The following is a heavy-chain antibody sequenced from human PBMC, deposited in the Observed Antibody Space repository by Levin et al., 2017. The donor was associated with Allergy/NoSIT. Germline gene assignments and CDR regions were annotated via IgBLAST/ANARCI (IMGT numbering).Heavy chain of an antibody. CDR2: INHSGST. CDR1: GGSFSGYY. D-gene: IGHD2-15*01. CDR3: ASGFEREVVVAAAFDY. J-gene: IGHJ4*02. V-gene: IGHV4-34*01. Sequence: SETLSLTCAVYGGSFSGYYWSWIRQPPGKGLEWIGEINHSGSTNYNPSLKSRVTISVDTSKNQFSLKLSSVTAADTAVYYCASGFEREVVVAAAFDYWGQGTLVTVSS.